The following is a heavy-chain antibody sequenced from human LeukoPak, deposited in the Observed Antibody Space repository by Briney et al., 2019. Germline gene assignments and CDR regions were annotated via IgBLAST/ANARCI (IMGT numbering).Heavy chain of an antibody. J-gene: IGHJ4*02. Sequence: SETLSLTCTVSNGSVSPYYWSWIRQPAGQGLEWIGRIYITGSTTYSPSLKSRVTMSIDTSKNQFSLKLSSVTAADTAVYYCARAHSSSRMMADYWGQGTLVTVSS. D-gene: IGHD6-13*01. CDR2: IYITGST. CDR1: NGSVSPYY. CDR3: ARAHSSSRMMADY. V-gene: IGHV4-4*07.